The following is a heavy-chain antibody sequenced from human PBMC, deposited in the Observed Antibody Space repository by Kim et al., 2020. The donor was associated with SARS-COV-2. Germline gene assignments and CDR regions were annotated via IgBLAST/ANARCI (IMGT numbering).Heavy chain of an antibody. Sequence: GGSLRLSCAASGFTFDDYAMHWVRQAPGKGLEWVSLISGDGGSTYYADSVKGRFTISRDNSKNSLYLQMNRLRTEDTGLYYCAKAQREDAFDIWGQGTMV. CDR1: GFTFDDYA. V-gene: IGHV3-43*02. D-gene: IGHD1-26*01. CDR2: ISGDGGST. CDR3: AKAQREDAFDI. J-gene: IGHJ3*02.